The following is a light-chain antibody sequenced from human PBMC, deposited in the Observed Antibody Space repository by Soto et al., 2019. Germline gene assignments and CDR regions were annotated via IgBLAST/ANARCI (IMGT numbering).Light chain of an antibody. CDR3: SSYAGSNNLV. Sequence: QSALTQPPSASGSPGQSVTISCTGTSSDIGGYDYVSWYQQHPGKAPKLIIYEVSKRPSGVPDRFSGSKSGNTASLTVSGLQAEDEADCYCSSYAGSNNLVFAGGTKVTVL. V-gene: IGLV2-8*01. CDR1: SSDIGGYDY. J-gene: IGLJ3*02. CDR2: EVS.